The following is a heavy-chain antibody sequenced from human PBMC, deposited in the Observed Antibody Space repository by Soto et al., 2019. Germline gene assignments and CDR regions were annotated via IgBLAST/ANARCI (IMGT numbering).Heavy chain of an antibody. Sequence: SVKVSCKGSGGTFRSYAISWVRQAPGQGLEWMGGIIPIFGTANYAQKFQGRVTITADESTSTAYMELSSLRSEDTAVYYCASDHLKGYYYGMDVGGQGTTVTVS. CDR2: IIPIFGTA. J-gene: IGHJ6*02. CDR3: ASDHLKGYYYGMDV. CDR1: GGTFRSYA. V-gene: IGHV1-69*13.